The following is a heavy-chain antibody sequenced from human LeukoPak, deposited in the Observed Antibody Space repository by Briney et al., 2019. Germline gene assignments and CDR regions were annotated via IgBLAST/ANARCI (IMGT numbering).Heavy chain of an antibody. J-gene: IGHJ3*02. CDR1: GGSISSYY. D-gene: IGHD1-14*01. Sequence: SETPSLTCTVSGGSISSYYWSWIRQPPGKGLEWIGYIYTSGSTNYNPSLKSRVTISVDTSKNQFSLKLSSVTAADTAVYYCARASPGPEGHAFDIWGQGTMVTVSS. V-gene: IGHV4-4*09. CDR2: IYTSGST. CDR3: ARASPGPEGHAFDI.